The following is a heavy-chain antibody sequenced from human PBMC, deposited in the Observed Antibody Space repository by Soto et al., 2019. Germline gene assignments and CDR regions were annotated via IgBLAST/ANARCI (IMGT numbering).Heavy chain of an antibody. CDR2: IYYSGST. V-gene: IGHV4-31*03. D-gene: IGHD2-2*01. CDR1: GGSISSGGYY. J-gene: IGHJ5*02. Sequence: QVQLQESGPGLVKPSQTLSLTCTVSGGSISSGGYYWSWIRQHPGKGLEWIGYIYYSGSTYYNPSLKSRVTISVETSKDQFSLKLSSVTAADTAVYYCARAPPCSSTSCYLDWFDPWGQGTLVTVSS. CDR3: ARAPPCSSTSCYLDWFDP.